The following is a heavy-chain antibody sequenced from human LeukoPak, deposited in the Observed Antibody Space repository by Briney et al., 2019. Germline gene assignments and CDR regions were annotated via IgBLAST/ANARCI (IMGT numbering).Heavy chain of an antibody. CDR3: ARERIDDHSNYVNWFDP. CDR2: INPNSGGT. CDR1: GYTFTGYY. V-gene: IGHV1-2*02. D-gene: IGHD4-4*01. Sequence: VKVSCKASGYTFTGYYMHWVRQAPGQGLEWMGWINPNSGGTNYAQKFQGRVTMTRDTSISTAYMELSRLRSDDTAVYYCARERIDDHSNYVNWFDPWGQGTLVTVSS. J-gene: IGHJ5*02.